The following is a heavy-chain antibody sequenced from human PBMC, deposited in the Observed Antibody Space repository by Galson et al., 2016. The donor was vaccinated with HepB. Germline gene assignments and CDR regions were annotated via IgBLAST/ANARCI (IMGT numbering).Heavy chain of an antibody. Sequence: SCAGSGFTFSQFAVHWVRHAPGKGLEWVAVISYDGTKKYYTDSVKGRFTISRDDSKNTLYLQMNTLRPEDTAVYYCARDQKYSGYDFYYAMDVWGKGAAVTVSS. CDR1: GFTFSQFA. J-gene: IGHJ6*04. CDR3: ARDQKYSGYDFYYAMDV. V-gene: IGHV3-30-3*01. CDR2: ISYDGTKK. D-gene: IGHD5-12*01.